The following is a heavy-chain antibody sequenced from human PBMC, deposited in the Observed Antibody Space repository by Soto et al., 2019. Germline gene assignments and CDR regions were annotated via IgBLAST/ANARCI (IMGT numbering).Heavy chain of an antibody. Sequence: SETLSLTCTVSGGSISSGGYYWSWVRQPPGKGLEWIASVFYSGGTYYKPSLKSRVTISIDTSKNQFSLNLKSVTAADTAVYYCARHYGSFDPWGQGTLVTVSS. J-gene: IGHJ5*02. CDR3: ARHYGSFDP. CDR1: GGSISSGGYY. D-gene: IGHD6-19*01. CDR2: VFYSGGT. V-gene: IGHV4-39*01.